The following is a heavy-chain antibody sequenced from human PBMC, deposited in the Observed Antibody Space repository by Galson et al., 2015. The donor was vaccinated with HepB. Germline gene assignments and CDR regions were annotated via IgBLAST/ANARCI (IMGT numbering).Heavy chain of an antibody. J-gene: IGHJ1*01. CDR3: AKGGCSGSSCYFQH. Sequence: SLRLSCAASGFTFDDYAMHWVRQVPGKGLEWVSGISWNSGTIGYAGSVRGRFTISRDNAKDSLYLHMNSLKAEDTALYYCAKGGCSGSSCYFQHWGQGTLVTVSS. CDR2: ISWNSGTI. D-gene: IGHD2-15*01. V-gene: IGHV3-9*01. CDR1: GFTFDDYA.